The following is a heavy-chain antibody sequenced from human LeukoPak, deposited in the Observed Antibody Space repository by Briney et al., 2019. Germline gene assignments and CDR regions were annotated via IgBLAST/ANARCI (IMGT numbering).Heavy chain of an antibody. CDR3: AKDGAQYSSGPECDP. Sequence: PGGSLRLSCAASGLHFSGTAMSWVRQAPGKGLEWVSAISHDGMNAYYADSVKGRFTFSRDNSKKTVSLEMSSLAAADTGVYYCAKDGAQYSSGPECDPRGQGALVTVSP. CDR2: ISHDGMNA. CDR1: GLHFSGTA. D-gene: IGHD6-19*01. J-gene: IGHJ5*02. V-gene: IGHV3-23*01.